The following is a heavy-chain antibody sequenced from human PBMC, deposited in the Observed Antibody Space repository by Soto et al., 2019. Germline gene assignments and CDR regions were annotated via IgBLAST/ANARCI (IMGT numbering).Heavy chain of an antibody. CDR1: GGTFSSYT. V-gene: IGHV1-69*02. CDR2: IIPILGIA. Sequence: QVQLVQSGAEVKKPGSSVKVSCTASGGTFSSYTISWVRQAPGQGLEWMGRIIPILGIANYAQKFQGRVTITADKSTSTAYMELSSLRSEDTAVYYCARGLGYCSSTSCYGGDYWGQGTLVTVSS. J-gene: IGHJ4*02. D-gene: IGHD2-2*01. CDR3: ARGLGYCSSTSCYGGDY.